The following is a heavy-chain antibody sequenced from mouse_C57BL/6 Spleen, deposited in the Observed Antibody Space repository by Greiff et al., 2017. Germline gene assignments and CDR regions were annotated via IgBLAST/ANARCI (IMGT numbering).Heavy chain of an antibody. CDR2: IYPGDGDT. CDR3: AHYYYAMDY. CDR1: GYAFSSSW. V-gene: IGHV1-82*01. J-gene: IGHJ4*01. Sequence: QVQLQQSGPELVKPGASVKISCKASGYAFSSSWMNWVKQRPGKGLEWVGRIYPGDGDTNYNGKFKGKATLTADKSSSPAYMQLSSLTSEDSAVYFCAHYYYAMDYWGQGTSVTVSS.